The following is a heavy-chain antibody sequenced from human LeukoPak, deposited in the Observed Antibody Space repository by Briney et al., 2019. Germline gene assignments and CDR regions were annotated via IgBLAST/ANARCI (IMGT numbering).Heavy chain of an antibody. V-gene: IGHV1-18*01. CDR3: ARDFGITGTTLPFDY. CDR2: ISAYNGNT. J-gene: IGHJ4*02. CDR1: GYTFTSYG. Sequence: ASVKVSCKASGYTFTSYGISWVRQAPGQGLEWMGWISAYNGNTNYAQKLQGRVTMTTDTSTSTAYMELRSLRSDDTAVYYCARDFGITGTTLPFDYWGQGTLVTVSS. D-gene: IGHD1-20*01.